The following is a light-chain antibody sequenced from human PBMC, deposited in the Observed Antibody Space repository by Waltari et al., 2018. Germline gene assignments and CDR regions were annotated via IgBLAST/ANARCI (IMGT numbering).Light chain of an antibody. V-gene: IGKV1-5*03. CDR2: KAS. CDR3: KQYDNYWT. Sequence: DIQMTQSPSTLSASVGDRVTITCRACQSITNWLAWYQQKPGKAPTLLIYKASNLESGVPSRFSGSGSETEFTLTISSLQPDDLATYYGKQYDNYWTFSQGTKVEIK. J-gene: IGKJ1*01. CDR1: QSITNW.